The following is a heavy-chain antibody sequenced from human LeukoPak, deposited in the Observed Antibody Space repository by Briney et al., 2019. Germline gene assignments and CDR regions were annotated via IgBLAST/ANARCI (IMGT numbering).Heavy chain of an antibody. Sequence: ASVKVSCKASGYTFTIYGISWVREAPGQGLEWMGWISAYNGNTNYAQKLQGRVTMTTDTSTSTAYMELRSLRSDDTAVYYCARESEGYYYDSSGILGDYWGQGTPVTVSS. J-gene: IGHJ4*02. D-gene: IGHD3-22*01. CDR1: GYTFTIYG. V-gene: IGHV1-18*01. CDR2: ISAYNGNT. CDR3: ARESEGYYYDSSGILGDY.